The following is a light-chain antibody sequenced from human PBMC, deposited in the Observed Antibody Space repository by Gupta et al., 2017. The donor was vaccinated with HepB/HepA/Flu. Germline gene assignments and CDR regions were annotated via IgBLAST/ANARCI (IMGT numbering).Light chain of an antibody. J-gene: IGKJ2*01. CDR2: AAS. V-gene: IGKV1-39*01. CDR1: QSISSY. Sequence: DHQLPQPPSSLSASVGDRVTITCRASQSISSYLNWYQQKPGKAPNLLIYAASSLQSGVPSRFSGSGSGTDFTLTISSLQPEDFATYYCQQNYNSPYTFGQGTKLEIK. CDR3: QQNYNSPYT.